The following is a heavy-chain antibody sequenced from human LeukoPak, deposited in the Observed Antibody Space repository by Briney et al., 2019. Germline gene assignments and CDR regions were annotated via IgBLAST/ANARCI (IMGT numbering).Heavy chain of an antibody. CDR3: AREPITSGGNDAFDI. CDR1: GGSISSGPYY. CDR2: IYYTGST. D-gene: IGHD3-16*01. V-gene: IGHV4-39*02. J-gene: IGHJ3*02. Sequence: SETLSLTCTVSGGSISSGPYYWAWIRQPPGKGLEWIGSIYYTGSTYKNPSLKSRVTISIDTSKNQFSLKLNSVTAADTAVFYCAREPITSGGNDAFDIWGQGTMVTVSS.